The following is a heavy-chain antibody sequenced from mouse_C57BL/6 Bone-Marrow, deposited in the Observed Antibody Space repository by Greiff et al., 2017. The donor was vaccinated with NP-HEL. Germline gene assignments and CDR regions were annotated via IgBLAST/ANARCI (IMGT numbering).Heavy chain of an antibody. V-gene: IGHV1-22*01. J-gene: IGHJ2*01. CDR3: ARDGIMVTTDFDY. CDR1: GYTFTDYN. Sequence: VQLQQPGPELVKPGASVKMSCKASGYTFTDYNMHWVKQSHGKSLEWIGYINPNNGGTSYNQKFKGKATLTVNKSSSTAYMELRSLTSEDSAVYYCARDGIMVTTDFDYWGQGTTLTVSS. CDR2: INPNNGGT. D-gene: IGHD2-2*01.